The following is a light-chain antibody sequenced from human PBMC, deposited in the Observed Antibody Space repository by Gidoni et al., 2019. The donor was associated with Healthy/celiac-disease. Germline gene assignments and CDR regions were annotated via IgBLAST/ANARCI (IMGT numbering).Light chain of an antibody. J-gene: IGKJ2*01. Sequence: DIVMTQSPDSLAVSLGERATIDCKSSQSVLYSSNNKNYLAWYQQKPGQPPKLLIYWASTRESGVPDRFSGSGSGTDFTLTISRLQAEDAAVYYCQQYYSTPPYTFGQGTKLEIK. CDR3: QQYYSTPPYT. CDR1: QSVLYSSNNKNY. V-gene: IGKV4-1*01. CDR2: WAS.